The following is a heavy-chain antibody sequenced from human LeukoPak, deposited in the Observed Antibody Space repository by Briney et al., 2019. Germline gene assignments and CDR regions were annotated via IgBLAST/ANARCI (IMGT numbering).Heavy chain of an antibody. CDR2: IKSKTDGGTT. D-gene: IGHD3-10*01. J-gene: IGHJ3*02. V-gene: IGHV3-15*01. CDR1: GFTLSNAW. CDR3: TTDLDGSRSYSDDAFDI. Sequence: GGSLRLSCAASGFTLSNAWMSWVRQAPGKGLEWVGRIKSKTDGGTTDYAAPVKGRFTISRDDSKNTLYLQMNSLKTEDTAVYYCTTDLDGSRSYSDDAFDIWGQGTMVTASS.